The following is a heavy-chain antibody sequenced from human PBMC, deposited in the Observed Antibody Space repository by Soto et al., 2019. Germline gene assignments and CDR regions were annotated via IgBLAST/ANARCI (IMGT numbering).Heavy chain of an antibody. J-gene: IGHJ6*02. V-gene: IGHV1-2*04. CDR2: INPNSGGT. CDR1: GYTFTGYY. CDR3: ARDLVVGEAAVDYYYGMDV. D-gene: IGHD6-13*01. Sequence: GASVKVSCKASGYTFTGYYMHWVRQAPGQGLEWMGWINPNSGGTNYAQKFQGWVTMTRDTSISTAYMELSRLRSDDTAVYYCARDLVVGEAAVDYYYGMDVWGQGTTVTVSS.